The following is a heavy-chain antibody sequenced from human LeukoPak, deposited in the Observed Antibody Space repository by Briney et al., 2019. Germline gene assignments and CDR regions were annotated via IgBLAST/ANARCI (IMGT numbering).Heavy chain of an antibody. V-gene: IGHV1-69*01. J-gene: IGHJ4*02. Sequence: SVKVPCKASGGTFSSYAISWVRQAPGQGLEWMGGIIPIFGTANYAQKFQGRVTITADESTSTAYMELSSLRSEDTAVYYCARREYGFGEPGGFDYWGQGTLVTVSS. CDR3: ARREYGFGEPGGFDY. CDR2: IIPIFGTA. CDR1: GGTFSSYA. D-gene: IGHD3-10*01.